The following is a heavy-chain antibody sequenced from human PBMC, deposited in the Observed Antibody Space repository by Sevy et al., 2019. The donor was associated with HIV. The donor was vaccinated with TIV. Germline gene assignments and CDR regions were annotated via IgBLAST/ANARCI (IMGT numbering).Heavy chain of an antibody. CDR1: GFIFSYYG. Sequence: GGSLRLSCAASGFIFSYYGMHWVRQAPGKGLEWVAVIWYDGSNTIYADSVKGRFTISRDNSKNILYLQMNSLRDEDXXXXXXXXXXXXXXXXXSYYLYWGQGTRVTVSS. CDR2: IWYDGSNT. D-gene: IGHD1-26*01. CDR3: XXXXXXXXXXXSYYLY. V-gene: IGHV3-33*01. J-gene: IGHJ4*02.